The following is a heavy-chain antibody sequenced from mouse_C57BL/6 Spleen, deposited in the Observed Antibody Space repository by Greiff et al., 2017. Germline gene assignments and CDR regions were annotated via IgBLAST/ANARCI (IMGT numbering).Heavy chain of an antibody. Sequence: QVQLKQPGAELVMPGASVKLSCKASGYTFTSYWMHWVKQRPGQGLEWIGEIDPSDSYTNYNQKFKGKSTLTVDKSSSTAYMQLSSLTSEDSAVYYCARNGSGAWFAYWGQGTLVTVSA. D-gene: IGHD1-1*01. CDR3: ARNGSGAWFAY. J-gene: IGHJ3*01. V-gene: IGHV1-69*01. CDR2: IDPSDSYT. CDR1: GYTFTSYW.